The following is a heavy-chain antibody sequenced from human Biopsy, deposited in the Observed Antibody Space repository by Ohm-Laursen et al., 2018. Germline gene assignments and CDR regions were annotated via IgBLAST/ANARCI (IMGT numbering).Heavy chain of an antibody. D-gene: IGHD5-18*01. V-gene: IGHV3-7*01. CDR1: GFTFSSYY. CDR2: INQDGSVK. J-gene: IGHJ6*02. CDR3: AKDRYNYTPIGGFSMDV. Sequence: SLRLSCAASGFTFSSYYMSWVRLAPGKGLEWVANINQDGSVKNYVDSVKGRFTISRDNAENSVYLQMSSLRAEDTAVYYCAKDRYNYTPIGGFSMDVWGQGTTVTVSS.